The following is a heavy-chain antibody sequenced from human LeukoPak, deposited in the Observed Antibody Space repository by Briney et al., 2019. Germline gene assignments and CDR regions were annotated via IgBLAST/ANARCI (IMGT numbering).Heavy chain of an antibody. D-gene: IGHD3-10*01. J-gene: IGHJ4*02. Sequence: PSETLSLTCAVYGGSFSGYYWSWIRQPPGKGLEWIGEINHSGSTNYNSSLKSRVTISVDTSKNQFSLKLSSVTAADTAVYYCARGEGITMVWGVIRYFDYWGQGTLVTVSS. CDR1: GGSFSGYY. CDR2: INHSGST. V-gene: IGHV4-34*01. CDR3: ARGEGITMVWGVIRYFDY.